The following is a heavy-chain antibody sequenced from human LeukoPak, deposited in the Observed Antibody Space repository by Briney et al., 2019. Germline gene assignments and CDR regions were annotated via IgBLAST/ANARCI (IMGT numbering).Heavy chain of an antibody. Sequence: KPSETLSLTCTVSGGSISSYYWSWIRQPPGKGLEWIGYFYYSGSTNYNPSLKSRVTISVDTSKNQFSLKLSSVTAADTAVYYCARGRILYYWGQGTLVTVSS. CDR3: ARGRILYY. V-gene: IGHV4-59*01. CDR2: FYYSGST. D-gene: IGHD3-3*02. CDR1: GGSISSYY. J-gene: IGHJ4*02.